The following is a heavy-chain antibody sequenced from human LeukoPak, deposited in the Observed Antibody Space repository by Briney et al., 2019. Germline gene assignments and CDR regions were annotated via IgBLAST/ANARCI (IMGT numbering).Heavy chain of an antibody. CDR1: GFTFRNYA. D-gene: IGHD1-26*01. CDR2: VSGSGSTT. CDR3: AKEVGVFDY. Sequence: GGSLRLSCEASGFTFRNYAMSWVRQAPEKGLEWVSSVSGSGSTTHYEDSVEGRFTITRDNSKNTLYLQMNSLRADDTAVYYCAKEVGVFDYWGQGALVTVSS. J-gene: IGHJ4*02. V-gene: IGHV3-23*01.